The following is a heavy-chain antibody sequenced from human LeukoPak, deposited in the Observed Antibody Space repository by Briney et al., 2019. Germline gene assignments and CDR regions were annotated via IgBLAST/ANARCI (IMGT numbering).Heavy chain of an antibody. CDR3: ARSRIAAAAAFDF. V-gene: IGHV4-4*07. Sequence: SETLSLTCTVSGGSISSYYWSWIRQPAGKGLEWIGRIYTSGNTNYNPSLKSRVTMSVDTSKNQSSLKLNSVTAADTAVYYCARSRIAAAAAFDFWGQGTLVTVSS. J-gene: IGHJ4*02. CDR1: GGSISSYY. D-gene: IGHD6-13*01. CDR2: IYTSGNT.